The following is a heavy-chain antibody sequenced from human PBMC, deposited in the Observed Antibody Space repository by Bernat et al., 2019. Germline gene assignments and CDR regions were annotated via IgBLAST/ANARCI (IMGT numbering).Heavy chain of an antibody. Sequence: QVQLQESGPGLVKPAETLSLTCTVSGGSISSYYWSWIRQPPGKGLEWIGYIHHSGSTNYNPSLKSRVTILGDTSKNQFSLKLSSVTAADTAVYYCARYFSNMDYFDYWGQGALVTVSS. V-gene: IGHV4-59*08. CDR2: IHHSGST. D-gene: IGHD2/OR15-2a*01. CDR3: ARYFSNMDYFDY. J-gene: IGHJ4*02. CDR1: GGSISSYY.